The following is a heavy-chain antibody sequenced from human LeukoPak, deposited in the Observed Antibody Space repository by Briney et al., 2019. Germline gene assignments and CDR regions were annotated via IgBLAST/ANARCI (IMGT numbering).Heavy chain of an antibody. J-gene: IGHJ4*02. V-gene: IGHV4-59*01. CDR1: GGSISSYS. CDR3: AGRLPYLVSFDY. D-gene: IGHD4-11*01. CDR2: IYYSGST. Sequence: SETLSLTCTVSGGSISSYSWSWIRQPPGKGLEWIGYIYYSGSTNYNPSLKSRVTISVDTSKNQFSLKLSSVTAADTAVYYCAGRLPYLVSFDYWGQGTLVTVSS.